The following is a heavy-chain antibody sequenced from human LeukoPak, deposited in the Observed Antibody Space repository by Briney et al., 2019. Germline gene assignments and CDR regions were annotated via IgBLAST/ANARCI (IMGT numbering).Heavy chain of an antibody. CDR2: IYYSGST. D-gene: IGHD3-16*02. CDR3: ARDKGIVAASGHNASDV. V-gene: IGHV4-59*01. Sequence: PETLCPTCTVSGGSISSYSTSWIRQPPGKGLEWIGYIYYSGSTNYNPSLKSRVTISVHTSKNQFSLKLSSVTAADTAVYYCARDKGIVAASGHNASDVWGQPKMPTVSS. CDR1: GGSISSYS. J-gene: IGHJ3*01.